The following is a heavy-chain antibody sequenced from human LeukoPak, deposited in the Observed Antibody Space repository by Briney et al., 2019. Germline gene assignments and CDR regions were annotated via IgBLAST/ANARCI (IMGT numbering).Heavy chain of an antibody. D-gene: IGHD5-24*01. Sequence: SETLSLTCAVYGGSFSGYYWSWIRQPPGKGLEWIGYIYYSGSTNYNPSLKSRVTISVDTSKNQFSLKLSSVTAADTAVYYCARGRGYNYNLYYFDYWGQGTLVTVSS. J-gene: IGHJ4*02. V-gene: IGHV4-59*01. CDR1: GGSFSGYY. CDR2: IYYSGST. CDR3: ARGRGYNYNLYYFDY.